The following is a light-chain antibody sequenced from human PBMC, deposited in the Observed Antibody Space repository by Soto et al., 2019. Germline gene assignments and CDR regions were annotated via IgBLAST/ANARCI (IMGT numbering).Light chain of an antibody. CDR3: QQYGSSPPYT. J-gene: IGKJ2*01. V-gene: IGKV3-20*01. Sequence: EIVLTQSPGTLSLSPGEGATLSCRASQSVSSNYLAWYQQKPGQAPRLLIFGASSRASDIPDRFSGSGSGTDFTLTISRLEPEDVAVYYCQQYGSSPPYTFGQGTKLEIK. CDR1: QSVSSNY. CDR2: GAS.